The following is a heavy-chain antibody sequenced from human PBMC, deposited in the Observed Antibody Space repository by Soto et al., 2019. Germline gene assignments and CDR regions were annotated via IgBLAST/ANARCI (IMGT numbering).Heavy chain of an antibody. Sequence: GGSLRLSCAASGFTFSSYAMHWVRQAPGKGLEWVAVRSYDGSNKYYADSVKGRFTISRDNSKNTLYLQMNSLRAEDTAVYYCASSYGYWGQGTLVTVSS. V-gene: IGHV3-30-3*01. CDR1: GFTFSSYA. J-gene: IGHJ4*02. CDR3: ASSYGY. CDR2: RSYDGSNK. D-gene: IGHD5-18*01.